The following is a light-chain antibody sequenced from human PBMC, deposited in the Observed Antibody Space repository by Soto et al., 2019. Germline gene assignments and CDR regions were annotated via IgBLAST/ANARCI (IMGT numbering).Light chain of an antibody. Sequence: QSVLTQPASVSGSPGQSITISCTGTSSDVGGYNYVSWYQQHPGNAPKLMIYEVSNRPSGVSNRFSGSKSGNTASLTISGLQAEDEADYYCSSYTSSSTLGVFGGGTKLTVL. CDR3: SSYTSSSTLGV. CDR1: SSDVGGYNY. J-gene: IGLJ2*01. CDR2: EVS. V-gene: IGLV2-14*01.